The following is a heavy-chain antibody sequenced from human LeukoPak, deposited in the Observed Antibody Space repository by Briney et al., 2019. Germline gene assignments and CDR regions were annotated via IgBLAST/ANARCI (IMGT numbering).Heavy chain of an antibody. J-gene: IGHJ6*04. V-gene: IGHV3-30*02. CDR3: AKGGLAVALLDV. Sequence: PGGSLTLSCAPSGFTFSSSGMHWVRRAPGKRLEWVAFIRYDGSDQYYADSVKGRFTISRDSSKNTLYLQMNSLRAEDTAVYYCAKGGLAVALLDVWGKGTTVTVSS. CDR1: GFTFSSSG. CDR2: IRYDGSDQ.